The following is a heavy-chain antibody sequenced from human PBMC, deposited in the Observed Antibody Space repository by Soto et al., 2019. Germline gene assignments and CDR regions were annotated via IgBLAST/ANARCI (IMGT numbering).Heavy chain of an antibody. Sequence: PGGSLRLSCAASCFTVSSNYMNWVRQAPGKGLEWLSIIYSDGTTNYADSVKGRFSISRDNFKNTLYLQMNNLRAEDTAVYYCAILSNWGQGTLVTVSS. CDR1: CFTVSSNY. V-gene: IGHV3-53*01. J-gene: IGHJ4*02. CDR3: AILSN. CDR2: IYSDGTT. D-gene: IGHD6-6*01.